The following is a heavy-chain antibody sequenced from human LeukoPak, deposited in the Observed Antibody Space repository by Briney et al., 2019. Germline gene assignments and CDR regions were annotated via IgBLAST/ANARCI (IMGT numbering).Heavy chain of an antibody. CDR2: ISGSGGST. V-gene: IGHV3-23*01. Sequence: GGSLRLSCAASGFTFSNYAMSWVRQAPGKGLEWVSVISGSGGSTYYADSVKGRFTISRDNSKNTPYLQMNSLRAEDTAVYYCAKDRRVLRYFDSFDYWGQGTLVAVSS. J-gene: IGHJ4*02. CDR1: GFTFSNYA. CDR3: AKDRRVLRYFDSFDY. D-gene: IGHD3-9*01.